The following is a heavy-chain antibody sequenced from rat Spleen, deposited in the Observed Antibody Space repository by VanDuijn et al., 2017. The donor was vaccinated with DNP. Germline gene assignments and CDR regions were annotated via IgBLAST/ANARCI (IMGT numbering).Heavy chain of an antibody. CDR3: ARWYNSGYYFDY. CDR2: ISFDGTIT. Sequence: EVQLVESGGDLVQPGRSLKLSCAASGFTFSDYNMAWVRQAPKKGLEWFATISFDGTITYYPDSVKGRFTISRDNAKSTLYLQMNSLRSEDMATYYCARWYNSGYYFDYWGQGVMVTVSS. J-gene: IGHJ2*01. D-gene: IGHD4-3*01. V-gene: IGHV5-7*01. CDR1: GFTFSDYN.